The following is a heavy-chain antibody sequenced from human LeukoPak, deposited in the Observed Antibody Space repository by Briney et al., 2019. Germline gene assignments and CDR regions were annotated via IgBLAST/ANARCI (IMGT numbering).Heavy chain of an antibody. J-gene: IGHJ6*03. V-gene: IGHV3-30*02. CDR1: GFTFSSYG. Sequence: GGSLRLSCAASGFTFSSYGMHWVRQAPGKGLEWVAFIRYDGSNKYYADSVKGRFTISRDKSKNTLYLQMNSLRAEDTAVYYCAKDSNNKQLEDVYYYYYYMDVWGKGTTVTVSS. CDR3: AKDSNNKQLEDVYYYYYYMDV. CDR2: IRYDGSNK. D-gene: IGHD6-6*01.